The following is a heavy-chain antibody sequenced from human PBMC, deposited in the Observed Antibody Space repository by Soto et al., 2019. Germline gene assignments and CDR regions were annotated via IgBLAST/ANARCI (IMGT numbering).Heavy chain of an antibody. CDR2: INPNSGGT. Sequence: ASVKVSCKASGGTFSSYAISWVRQAPGQGLEWMGWINPNSGGTNYAQKFQGWVTMTRDTSISTAYMELSRLRSDDTAVYYCAAAPFYYDSSGYYYGPFGYWGQGTLVTVSS. CDR3: AAAPFYYDSSGYYYGPFGY. J-gene: IGHJ4*02. D-gene: IGHD3-22*01. V-gene: IGHV1-2*04. CDR1: GGTFSSYA.